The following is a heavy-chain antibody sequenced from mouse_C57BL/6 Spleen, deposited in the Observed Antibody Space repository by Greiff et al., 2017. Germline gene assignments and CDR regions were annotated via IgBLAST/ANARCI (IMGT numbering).Heavy chain of an antibody. J-gene: IGHJ4*01. CDR3: ARTYGSSPSYAMDD. Sequence: VQLQQPGAELVMPGASVKLSCKASGYTFTSYWMHWVKQRPGQGLEWIGEIDPSDSYTNYNQKFKGKSTLTVDKSSSTAYMQLSSLTSEDSAVYYCARTYGSSPSYAMDDWGQGTSVTVSS. CDR2: IDPSDSYT. CDR1: GYTFTSYW. V-gene: IGHV1-69*01. D-gene: IGHD1-1*01.